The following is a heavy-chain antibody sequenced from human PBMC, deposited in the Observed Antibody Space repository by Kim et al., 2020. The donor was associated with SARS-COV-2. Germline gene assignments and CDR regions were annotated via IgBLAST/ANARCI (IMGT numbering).Heavy chain of an antibody. D-gene: IGHD3-22*01. CDR1: GYTLTELS. CDR3: ATVKTPRGGYFSLSAFDI. CDR2: FDPEDGET. V-gene: IGHV1-24*01. Sequence: ASVKVSCKVSGYTLTELSMHWVRQAPGKGLEWMGGFDPEDGETIYAQKFQGRVTMTEDTSTDTAYMELSSLRSEDTAVYYCATVKTPRGGYFSLSAFDIWGQGTMVTVSS. J-gene: IGHJ3*02.